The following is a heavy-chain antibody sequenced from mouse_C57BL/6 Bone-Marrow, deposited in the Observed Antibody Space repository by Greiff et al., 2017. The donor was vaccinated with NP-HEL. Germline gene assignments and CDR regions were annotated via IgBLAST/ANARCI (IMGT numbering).Heavy chain of an antibody. CDR3: AREIYYGNYGAMDY. CDR1: GFTFSDYY. CDR2: INYDGSGT. V-gene: IGHV5-16*01. Sequence: EVQVVESEGGLVQPGSSMKLSCTASGFTFSDYYMAWVRQVPEKGLEWVADINYDGSGTYYLDSLKSRFIISRDNAKNILYLQMSSLKSEDTATYYCAREIYYGNYGAMDYWGQGTSVTVSS. J-gene: IGHJ4*01. D-gene: IGHD2-1*01.